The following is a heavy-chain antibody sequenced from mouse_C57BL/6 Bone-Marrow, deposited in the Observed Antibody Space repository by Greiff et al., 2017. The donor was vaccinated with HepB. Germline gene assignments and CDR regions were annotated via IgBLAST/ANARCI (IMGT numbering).Heavy chain of an antibody. CDR2: IHPNSGST. Sequence: QVQLQQPGAELVKPGASVKLSCKASGYTFTSYWMHWVKQRPGQGLEWIGMIHPNSGSTNYNEKFKSKATLTVDKSSSTAYMQLSSLTSEDSAVYYCAHPKSLPYFDYWGQGTTLTVSS. D-gene: IGHD1-2*01. J-gene: IGHJ2*01. V-gene: IGHV1-64*01. CDR3: AHPKSLPYFDY. CDR1: GYTFTSYW.